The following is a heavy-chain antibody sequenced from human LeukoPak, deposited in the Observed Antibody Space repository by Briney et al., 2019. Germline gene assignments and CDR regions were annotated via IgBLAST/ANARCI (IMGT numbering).Heavy chain of an antibody. CDR2: IXXDVNHK. J-gene: IGHJ3*02. CDR3: ARPYGDYARDALDI. D-gene: IGHD4-17*01. V-gene: IGHV3-33*01. CDR1: GFTFNSYG. Sequence: PGRSLRLSCAASGFTFNSYGXHXVXXAPXXXXXXVAVIXXDVNHKXYAXXVKGRFIISRDNSKSTLFLQMNSLRAEATATYYCARPYGDYARDALDIWGQGTLVSVSS.